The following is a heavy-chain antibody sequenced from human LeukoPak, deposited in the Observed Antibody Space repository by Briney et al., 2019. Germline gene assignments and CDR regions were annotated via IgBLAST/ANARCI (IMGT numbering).Heavy chain of an antibody. V-gene: IGHV1-18*01. Sequence: GASVKVSCKGSGYTFTSYGISWGRQAPGQGLGWMGWISAYNGNTNYAQKLQGRVTMTTDTSTRTAYMELRSLRSDDTAVYYCARGPSQNYHDYWGQGTLVTVPS. CDR1: GYTFTSYG. D-gene: IGHD3-10*01. J-gene: IGHJ4*02. CDR3: ARGPSQNYHDY. CDR2: ISAYNGNT.